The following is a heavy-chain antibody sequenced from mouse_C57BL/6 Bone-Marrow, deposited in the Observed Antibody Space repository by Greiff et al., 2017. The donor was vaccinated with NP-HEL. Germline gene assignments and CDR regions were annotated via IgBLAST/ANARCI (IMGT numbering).Heavy chain of an antibody. D-gene: IGHD1-1*01. CDR1: GYTFTSYG. V-gene: IGHV1-81*01. CDR3: ARSDYYGSSVDY. J-gene: IGHJ2*01. CDR2: IYPRSGNT. Sequence: VQLQQSGAELARPGASVKLSCKASGYTFTSYGISWVKQRTGQGLEWIGEIYPRSGNTYYNEKFKGKATLTADKSSSTAYMELRSLTSEDSAVYVCARSDYYGSSVDYWGQGTTLTVAS.